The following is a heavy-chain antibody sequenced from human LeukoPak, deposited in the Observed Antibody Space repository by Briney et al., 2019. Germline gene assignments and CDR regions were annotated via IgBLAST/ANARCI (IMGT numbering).Heavy chain of an antibody. Sequence: GGSLRLSCAASGFTFSSHGMSWVRQAPGKGLEWVSTISGSGGTTYYADSVKGRFTISRDNSKNTLSLQMNSLRAEDTAVYYCARRYIAVAGTHFDYWGRGTLVTVSS. J-gene: IGHJ4*02. V-gene: IGHV3-23*01. CDR1: GFTFSSHG. D-gene: IGHD6-19*01. CDR2: ISGSGGTT. CDR3: ARRYIAVAGTHFDY.